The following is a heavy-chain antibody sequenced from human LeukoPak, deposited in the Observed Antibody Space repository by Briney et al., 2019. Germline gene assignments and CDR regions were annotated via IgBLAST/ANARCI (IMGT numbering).Heavy chain of an antibody. V-gene: IGHV3-74*01. D-gene: IGHD4-17*01. J-gene: IGHJ4*02. CDR3: ARSRTYGDYGRGLDY. Sequence: GGSLRLSCAASGFISSSYWMHWVRQPPGKGLVYIACINTDGFSASYADSVKGRFTISRDNAKNTLYLQMNSLRAEDTAVYYCARSRTYGDYGRGLDYWGQGTLVTVSS. CDR1: GFISSSYW. CDR2: INTDGFSA.